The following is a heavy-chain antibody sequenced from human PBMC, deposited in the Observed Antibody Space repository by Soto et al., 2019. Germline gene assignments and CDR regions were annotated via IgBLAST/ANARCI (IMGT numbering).Heavy chain of an antibody. CDR1: GFTFSSYG. V-gene: IGHV3-33*01. CDR2: IWYDGSNK. CDR3: ARQSIAARPCYLDY. J-gene: IGHJ4*02. D-gene: IGHD6-6*01. Sequence: QVQLVESGGGVVQPGRSLRLSCAASGFTFSSYGMHWVRQAPGKGLEWVAVIWYDGSNKYYADSVKGRFTISRDNSKNTLYLQMNSLRAEDTAVYYCARQSIAARPCYLDYWGQGTLVTVSS.